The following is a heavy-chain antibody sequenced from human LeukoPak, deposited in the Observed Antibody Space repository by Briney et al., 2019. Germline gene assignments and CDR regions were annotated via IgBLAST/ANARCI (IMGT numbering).Heavy chain of an antibody. CDR1: GFTFSSYW. V-gene: IGHV3-23*01. CDR3: ATGRDSSGYYPDLIAFDI. D-gene: IGHD3-22*01. Sequence: PGGSLRLSCAASGFTFSSYWMSWVRQAPGKGLEWVSAISGSGGSTYYADSVKGRFTISRDNSKNTLYLQMNSLRAEDTAVYYCATGRDSSGYYPDLIAFDIWGQGTMVTVSS. J-gene: IGHJ3*02. CDR2: ISGSGGST.